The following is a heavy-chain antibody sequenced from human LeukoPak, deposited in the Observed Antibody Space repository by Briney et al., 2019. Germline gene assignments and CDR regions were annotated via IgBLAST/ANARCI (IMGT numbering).Heavy chain of an antibody. J-gene: IGHJ3*02. CDR3: ARDRWATVYAFDI. D-gene: IGHD4-11*01. V-gene: IGHV4-59*01. CDR1: GVSISSYY. Sequence: SETLSLTCTVSGVSISSYYWSWIRQPPGKGLEWIGYIYYSGSTNYNPSLKSRVTISVDTSKNQFSLKLSSVTAADTAVYYCARDRWATVYAFDIWGQGTMVTVSS. CDR2: IYYSGST.